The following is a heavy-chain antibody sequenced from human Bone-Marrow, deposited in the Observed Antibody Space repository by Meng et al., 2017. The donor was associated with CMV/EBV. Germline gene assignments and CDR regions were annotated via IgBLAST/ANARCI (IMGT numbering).Heavy chain of an antibody. CDR3: ARGASKCSSFDY. CDR1: GGSISSYY. D-gene: IGHD3-16*01. Sequence: SETLSLTCTVSGGSISSYYWSWIRPPPGKGLEWIGSIYYSGSTYYNPSLKSRVTISVDTSKNQFSLKLSCVTAADTAVYYCARGASKCSSFDYWGQGTLVTVSS. CDR2: IYYSGST. J-gene: IGHJ4*02. V-gene: IGHV4-39*07.